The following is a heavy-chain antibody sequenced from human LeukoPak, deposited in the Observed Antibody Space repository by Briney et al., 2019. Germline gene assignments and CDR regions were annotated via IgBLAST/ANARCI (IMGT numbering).Heavy chain of an antibody. J-gene: IGHJ4*02. Sequence: GGSLRHSCAASGFTFSDYDMSWVRQAPGKGLEWVSTISGRGGGTYSADPVKGRFTISRDNSKNTLNLQMNRLTDEDTAVYYCAKGTYYGSGSIDYWGQGTLVTVSS. CDR1: GFTFSDYD. CDR2: ISGRGGGT. V-gene: IGHV3-23*01. D-gene: IGHD3-10*01. CDR3: AKGTYYGSGSIDY.